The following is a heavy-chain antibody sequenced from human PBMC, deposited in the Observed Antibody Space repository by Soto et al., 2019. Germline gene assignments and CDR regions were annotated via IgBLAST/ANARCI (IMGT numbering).Heavy chain of an antibody. Sequence: LSLTCTVSGDSISSSNYFWGWIRQPPGKGLEWIGTIFYSGSTYYNPSLKSRVTISVDTSKNQFSLRLISVTAADTALYYCARRYGWLYFDYWGQGSLVTVSS. CDR3: ARRYGWLYFDY. CDR1: GDSISSSNYF. J-gene: IGHJ4*02. CDR2: IFYSGST. D-gene: IGHD6-19*01. V-gene: IGHV4-39*01.